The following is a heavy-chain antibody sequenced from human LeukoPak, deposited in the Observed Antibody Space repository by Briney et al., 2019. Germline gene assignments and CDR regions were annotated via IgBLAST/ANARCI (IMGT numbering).Heavy chain of an antibody. V-gene: IGHV4-59*01. J-gene: IGHJ3*02. CDR1: GVSISSYY. CDR2: IYYSGST. Sequence: SETLSLTCTVSGVSISSYYWTWIRQPPGEGLEWVGYIYYSGSTNYNPSLKSRVTISVDTSKNQFSLKLSSVTAADTAVYYCARALQPGVYAFDIWGQGTMVTVSS. CDR3: ARALQPGVYAFDI. D-gene: IGHD6-13*01.